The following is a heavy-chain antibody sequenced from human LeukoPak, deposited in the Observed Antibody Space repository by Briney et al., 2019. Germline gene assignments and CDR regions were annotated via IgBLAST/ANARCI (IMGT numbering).Heavy chain of an antibody. J-gene: IGHJ5*02. V-gene: IGHV3-21*01. CDR1: GFTFSHYS. CDR2: IRFTGGYI. Sequence: NSGGSLRLSCVASGFTFSHYSMNWVRQAPGKGLEWVSSIRFTGGYIYYADSVKGRFTISRDDFKNTVYLQMNSLRAEDTAVYYCAKAITGDLRRPALHTWGQGTLVTVSS. CDR3: AKAITGDLRRPALHT. D-gene: IGHD7-27*01.